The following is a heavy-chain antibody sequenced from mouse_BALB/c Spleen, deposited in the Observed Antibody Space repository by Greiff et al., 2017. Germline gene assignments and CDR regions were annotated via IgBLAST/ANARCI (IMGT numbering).Heavy chain of an antibody. D-gene: IGHD1-2*01. CDR1: GFSLTSYG. J-gene: IGHJ3*01. CDR2: IWSGGST. V-gene: IGHV2-2*02. Sequence: VKLMESGPGLVQPSQSLSITCTVSGFSLTSYGVHWVRQSPGKGLEWLGVIWSGGSTDYNAAFISRLSISKDNSKSQVFFKMNSLQANDTAIYYCASHYYPFAYWGQGTLVTVSA. CDR3: ASHYYPFAY.